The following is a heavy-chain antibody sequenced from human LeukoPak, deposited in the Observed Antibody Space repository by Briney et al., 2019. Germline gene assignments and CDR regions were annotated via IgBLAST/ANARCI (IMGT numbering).Heavy chain of an antibody. CDR2: ISSSGSTI. V-gene: IGHV3-48*03. Sequence: GGSLRLSCAASGFTFSSYEMNWVRQAPGKGLEWVSYISSSGSTIYYADSVKGRFTISRDNAKNSLYLQMNSLRAEDTAVYYCAITLEDYYYGMDVWGQGTTVTVSS. CDR3: AITLEDYYYGMDV. J-gene: IGHJ6*02. CDR1: GFTFSSYE.